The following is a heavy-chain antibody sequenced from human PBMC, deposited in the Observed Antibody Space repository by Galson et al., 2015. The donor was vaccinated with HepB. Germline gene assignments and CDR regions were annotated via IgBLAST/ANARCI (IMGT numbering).Heavy chain of an antibody. V-gene: IGHV3-23*01. CDR2: ISGSGDNT. CDR3: AKVGEDYYSYGMDV. Sequence: SLRLSCAASGFIFSSFAMTWVRQAPGKGLEWVSAISGSGDNTYYADSVKGRFTISRDNSKNTLYLQLNSLRPEDTAVYYCAKVGEDYYSYGMDVWGQGTTVTVSS. CDR1: GFIFSSFA. J-gene: IGHJ6*02.